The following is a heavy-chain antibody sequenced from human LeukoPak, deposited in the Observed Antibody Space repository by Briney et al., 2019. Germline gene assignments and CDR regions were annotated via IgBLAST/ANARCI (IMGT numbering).Heavy chain of an antibody. D-gene: IGHD1-7*01. CDR2: INPNSGGT. V-gene: IGHV1-2*02. J-gene: IGHJ5*02. Sequence: ASVKVSCKASGYTLTGYYMHWVRQAPGQGLEWMGWINPNSGGTNYAQKFQGRVTMTRDTSISTAYMELSRLRSDDTAVYYCARDRKTGTTSWFDPWGQGTLVTVSS. CDR1: GYTLTGYY. CDR3: ARDRKTGTTSWFDP.